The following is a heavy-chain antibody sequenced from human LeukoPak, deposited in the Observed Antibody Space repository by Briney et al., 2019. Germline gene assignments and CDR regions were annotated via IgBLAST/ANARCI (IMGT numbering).Heavy chain of an antibody. J-gene: IGHJ4*02. V-gene: IGHV3-23*01. CDR2: ISGSGGTT. D-gene: IGHD6-19*01. CDR1: GFTFSSYA. CDR3: AKGLSSGWNLKGSDY. Sequence: LPGGSLRLSCAASGFTFSSYAMSWVRQAPGKGLEWVSSISGSGGTTYYAESVKGRFTISRDNSRNTLYLQMNSLRAEGTAVYYCAKGLSSGWNLKGSDYWGQGTLVIVSS.